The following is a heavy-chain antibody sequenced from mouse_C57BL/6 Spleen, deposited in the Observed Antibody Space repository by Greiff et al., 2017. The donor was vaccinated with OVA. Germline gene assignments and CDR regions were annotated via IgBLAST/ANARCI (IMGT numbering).Heavy chain of an antibody. CDR2: ISYDGSN. CDR1: GYSITSGYY. Sequence: ESGPGLVKPSQSLSLTCSVTGYSITSGYYWNWIRQFPGNKLEWMGYISYDGSNNYNPSLKNRISITRDTSKNQFFLKLNSVTTEDTATYYCARLTTSSYWYFDVWGTGTTVTVSS. V-gene: IGHV3-6*01. J-gene: IGHJ1*03. D-gene: IGHD2-12*01. CDR3: ARLTTSSYWYFDV.